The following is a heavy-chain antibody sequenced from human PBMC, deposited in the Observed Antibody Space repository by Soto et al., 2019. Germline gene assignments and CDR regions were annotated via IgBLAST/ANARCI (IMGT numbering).Heavy chain of an antibody. CDR2: ISSSGSTI. D-gene: IGHD3-22*01. CDR1: GFTFSDYY. CDR3: ARARHYYDSSGYSDFDY. Sequence: PRLSCAASGFTFSDYYMSWIRQAPGKGLEWVSYISSSGSTIYYADSVKGRFTISRDNAKNSLYLQMNSLRAEDTAVYYCARARHYYDSSGYSDFDYWGQGTLVTVSS. J-gene: IGHJ4*02. V-gene: IGHV3-11*01.